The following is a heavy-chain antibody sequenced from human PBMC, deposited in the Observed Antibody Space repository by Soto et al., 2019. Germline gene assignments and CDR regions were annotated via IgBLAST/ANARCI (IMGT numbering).Heavy chain of an antibody. D-gene: IGHD3-3*01. J-gene: IGHJ6*02. V-gene: IGHV4-4*07. CDR2: IYTSGST. CDR3: ARDSPILPYDHPVPTYYYGMDV. Sequence: QVQLQESGPGLVKPSETLSLTCTVSGGSISSYYWSWIRQPAGKGLEWIGRIYTSGSTNYNPSLKSRVTMSVDTSKNQFSLQLSSVTAADTAVYYCARDSPILPYDHPVPTYYYGMDVWGQGTTVTVSS. CDR1: GGSISSYY.